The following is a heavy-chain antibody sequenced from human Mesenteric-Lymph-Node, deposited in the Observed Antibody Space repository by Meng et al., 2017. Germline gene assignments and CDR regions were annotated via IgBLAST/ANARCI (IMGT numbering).Heavy chain of an antibody. Sequence: GGSLRLSCAASGFTFSSYAMSWVRQAPGKGLEWVSAISGSGGSTYYADSVKGRFTISRDNSKNTLYLQMNSLRAEDTAVYYCAAHFYGSGSYRSRGAFDIWGQGTMVTVSS. CDR2: ISGSGGST. J-gene: IGHJ3*02. V-gene: IGHV3-23*01. D-gene: IGHD3-10*01. CDR1: GFTFSSYA. CDR3: AAHFYGSGSYRSRGAFDI.